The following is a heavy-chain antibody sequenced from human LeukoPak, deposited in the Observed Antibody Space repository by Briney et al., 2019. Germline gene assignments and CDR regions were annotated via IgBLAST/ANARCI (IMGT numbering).Heavy chain of an antibody. D-gene: IGHD5-12*01. CDR3: ARQNRSGYGFDY. V-gene: IGHV1-69*05. Sequence: SVKVSCKASGGTFSSYAISWVRQAPGQGLEWMGGIIPIFGTANYAQKFQGRVTITTDESTSTAYMELSSLRSEDTAVYYCARQNRSGYGFDYWGQGTLVTVSS. CDR1: GGTFSSYA. CDR2: IIPIFGTA. J-gene: IGHJ4*02.